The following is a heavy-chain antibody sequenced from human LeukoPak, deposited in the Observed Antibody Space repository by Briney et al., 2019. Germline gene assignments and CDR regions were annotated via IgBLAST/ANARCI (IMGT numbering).Heavy chain of an antibody. CDR2: IIPTLGIA. D-gene: IGHD1-26*01. V-gene: IGHV1-69*04. Sequence: GASVKVSCKASGGTFSSYAISWVRQAPGQGPEWMGRIIPTLGIANYAQKFQGRVTITADKSTSTAYMELSSLRSEDTAVYYCARLVGDADGVPDYYGMDVWGQGTTVTVSS. J-gene: IGHJ6*02. CDR3: ARLVGDADGVPDYYGMDV. CDR1: GGTFSSYA.